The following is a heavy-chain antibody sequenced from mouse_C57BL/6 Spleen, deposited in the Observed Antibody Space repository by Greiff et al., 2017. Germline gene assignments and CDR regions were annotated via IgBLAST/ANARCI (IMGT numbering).Heavy chain of an antibody. J-gene: IGHJ4*01. D-gene: IGHD2-2*01. CDR1: GYTFTSYW. CDR2: IVPSASET. CDR3: ARGGYDHYYAMDY. Sequence: VQLQQPGAELVRPGSSVKLSCKASGYTFTSYWMHWVKQRPIQGLEWSGNIVPSASETHYNQKFKDKATLTVDKSSSTAYMQLRSLTSEDSAVYYCARGGYDHYYAMDYWGQGTSVTVSS. V-gene: IGHV1-52*01.